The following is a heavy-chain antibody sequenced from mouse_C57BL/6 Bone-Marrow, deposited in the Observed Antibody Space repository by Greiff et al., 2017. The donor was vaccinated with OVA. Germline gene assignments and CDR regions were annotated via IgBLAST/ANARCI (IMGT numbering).Heavy chain of an antibody. Sequence: EVKLLESGPGLVKPSQSLSLTCSVTGYSITSGYYWNWIRQFPGNKLEWMGYISYDGSNNYNPSLKNRISITRDTSKNQFFLKLNSVTTEDTATYYCAHYDYDQAWFAYWGQGTLVTVSA. CDR2: ISYDGSN. CDR1: GYSITSGYY. J-gene: IGHJ3*01. V-gene: IGHV3-6*01. CDR3: AHYDYDQAWFAY. D-gene: IGHD2-4*01.